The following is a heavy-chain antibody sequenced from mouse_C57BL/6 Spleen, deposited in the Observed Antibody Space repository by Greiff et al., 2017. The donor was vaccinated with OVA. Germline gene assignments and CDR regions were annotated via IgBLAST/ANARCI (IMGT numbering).Heavy chain of an antibody. V-gene: IGHV1-4*01. CDR2: INPRSGYT. CDR1: GYTFTSYT. Sequence: VKLQESGAELARPGASVKMSCKASGYTFTSYTMHWVKQRPGQGLEWIGYINPRSGYTKYNQKFKDKATLTADKSSSTAYMQLSSLTSEDSAVYYCARKDQLGLRAMDYWGQGTSVTVSS. D-gene: IGHD4-1*02. CDR3: ARKDQLGLRAMDY. J-gene: IGHJ4*01.